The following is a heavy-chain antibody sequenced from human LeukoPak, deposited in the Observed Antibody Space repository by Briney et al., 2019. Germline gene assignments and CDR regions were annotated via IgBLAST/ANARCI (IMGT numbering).Heavy chain of an antibody. V-gene: IGHV4-59*06. CDR1: GGSISSYY. Sequence: PSETLSLTCTVSGGSISSYYWSWIRQHPGKGLEWIGYIYYSGSTYYNPSLKSRVTISVDTSKNQFSLKLSSVTAADTAVYYCARDARITIFGVVIKKSYGMDVWGQGTTVTVSS. CDR3: ARDARITIFGVVIKKSYGMDV. J-gene: IGHJ6*02. D-gene: IGHD3-3*01. CDR2: IYYSGST.